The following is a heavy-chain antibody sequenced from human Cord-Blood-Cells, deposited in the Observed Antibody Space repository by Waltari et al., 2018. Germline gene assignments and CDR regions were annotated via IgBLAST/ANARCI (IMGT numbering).Heavy chain of an antibody. J-gene: IGHJ4*02. CDR3: TRGSCYD. CDR1: GFTFGDYA. Sequence: EVQLVESGGGLVQPGRSLRLSCTASGFTFGDYAMSWVRQAPGKGLEWVGFIRSKAYGGTTEYAASVKGRFTISRDDSKSVAYLQMNSLKTEDTAVYYCTRGSCYDWGQGTLVTVSS. CDR2: IRSKAYGGTT. D-gene: IGHD2-15*01. V-gene: IGHV3-49*04.